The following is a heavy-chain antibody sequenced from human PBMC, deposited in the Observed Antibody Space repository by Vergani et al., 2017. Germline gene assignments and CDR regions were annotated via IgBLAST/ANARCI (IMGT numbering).Heavy chain of an antibody. CDR2: ISYDGSNK. V-gene: IGHV3-30*04. Sequence: QVQLVESGGGVVQPGRSLRLSCAASGFTFSSYAMHWVRQAPGKGLEWVAVISYDGSNKYYADSVKGRFTISRDNSKNTLYLQMNSLRAEDTAVYYCARYRGSGWPSTLYYYYYYMDVWGKGTTVTVSS. J-gene: IGHJ6*03. D-gene: IGHD6-19*01. CDR3: ARYRGSGWPSTLYYYYYYMDV. CDR1: GFTFSSYA.